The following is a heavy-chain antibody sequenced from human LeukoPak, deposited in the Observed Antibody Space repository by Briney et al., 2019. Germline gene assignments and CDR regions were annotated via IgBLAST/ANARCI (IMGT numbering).Heavy chain of an antibody. V-gene: IGHV3-53*01. J-gene: IGHJ6*04. CDR3: AELGITMIGGV. CDR1: GFTFSGSA. D-gene: IGHD3-10*02. Sequence: GGSLRLSCAASGFTFSGSAMRWVRQASGKGLEWVSVIYSGGSTYYADSVKGRFTISRDNSKNTLYLQMNSLRAEDTAVYYCAELGITMIGGVWGKGTTVTISS. CDR2: IYSGGST.